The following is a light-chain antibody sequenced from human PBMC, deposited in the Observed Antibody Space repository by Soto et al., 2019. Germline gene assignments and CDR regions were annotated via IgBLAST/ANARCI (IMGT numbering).Light chain of an antibody. CDR3: QQFRGLWT. V-gene: IGKV3-20*01. CDR1: QTVSNTY. J-gene: IGKJ1*01. Sequence: EIVLTQSPGTLSLSPGERATLSCRASQTVSNTYLAWYQQKPGQAPRLLIYGASSRVTGIPDRFSGSGSGTDFTLTISRLEPEDFAVYYCQQFRGLWTFGPGTKVEIK. CDR2: GAS.